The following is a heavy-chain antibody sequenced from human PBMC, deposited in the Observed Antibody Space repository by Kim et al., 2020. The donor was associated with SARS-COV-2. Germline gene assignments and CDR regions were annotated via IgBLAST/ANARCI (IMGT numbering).Heavy chain of an antibody. V-gene: IGHV4-34*01. CDR3: ARVGWGQWLANFRFDY. Sequence: SETLSLTCAVYGGSFSGYYWSWIRQPPGKGLEWIGEINHSGSTNYNPSLKSRVTISVDTSKNQFSLKLSSVTAADTAVYYCARVGWGQWLANFRFDYWG. CDR1: GGSFSGYY. CDR2: INHSGST. J-gene: IGHJ4*01. D-gene: IGHD6-19*01.